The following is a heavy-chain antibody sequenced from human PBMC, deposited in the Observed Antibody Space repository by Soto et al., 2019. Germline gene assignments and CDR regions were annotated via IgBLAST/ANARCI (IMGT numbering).Heavy chain of an antibody. CDR1: GFTFNTYW. CDR3: ARDWGAPGRGSAFGYYYHFGMDV. V-gene: IGHV3-7*05. Sequence: EVQLVESGGGLVQPGGSLGLSCTASGFTFNTYWMNWVRQAPGKGLEWVANIKEDGSEEYYVDSVKGRFTISRDNAKNSLYLDMNSLRGEDTAMYYCARDWGAPGRGSAFGYYYHFGMDVWGQGTTVTVPS. D-gene: IGHD3-16*01. CDR2: IKEDGSEE. J-gene: IGHJ6*02.